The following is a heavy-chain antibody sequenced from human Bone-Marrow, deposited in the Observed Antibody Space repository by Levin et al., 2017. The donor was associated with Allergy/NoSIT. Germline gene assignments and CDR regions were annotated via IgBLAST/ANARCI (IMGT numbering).Heavy chain of an antibody. D-gene: IGHD4-11*01. CDR1: GFTFSSYG. Sequence: QSGGSLRLSCTASGFTFSSYGMHWVRQAPGKGLEWVAVIWADGNNKFYSDSVKGRFTFSRDNSKNTLYLQMNSLRAEDTALYYCAKEPSPYSLGDSWGQGTLVTVSS. J-gene: IGHJ4*02. CDR3: AKEPSPYSLGDS. CDR2: IWADGNNK. V-gene: IGHV3-33*06.